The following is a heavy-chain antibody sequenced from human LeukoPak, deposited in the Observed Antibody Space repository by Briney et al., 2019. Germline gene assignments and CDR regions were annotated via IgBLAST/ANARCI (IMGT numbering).Heavy chain of an antibody. J-gene: IGHJ6*02. V-gene: IGHV1-69*04. CDR2: ITPILGIA. CDR3: AREYVDIVATIPPYYYGMDV. D-gene: IGHD5-12*01. Sequence: SVKVSCEASGGTFSSYAISWVRQAPGQGLEWMGRITPILGIANYAQKFQGRVTITADKSTSTAYMELSSLRSEDTAVYYCAREYVDIVATIPPYYYGMDVWGQGTTVTVSS. CDR1: GGTFSSYA.